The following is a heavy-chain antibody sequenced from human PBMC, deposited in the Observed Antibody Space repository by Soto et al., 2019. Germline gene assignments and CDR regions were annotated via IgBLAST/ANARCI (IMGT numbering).Heavy chain of an antibody. Sequence: SETLSLTCTVSGASIYSGDYYWSWIRQPPGQGLGWIGYIYYSGSTYYNPSLKSRVTISVDTSKNQFSLKLSSVTAADTAVYYCASEQQQLDNWFDPWGQGTLVTVSS. J-gene: IGHJ5*02. D-gene: IGHD1-1*01. CDR1: GASIYSGDYY. CDR3: ASEQQQLDNWFDP. CDR2: IYYSGST. V-gene: IGHV4-30-4*01.